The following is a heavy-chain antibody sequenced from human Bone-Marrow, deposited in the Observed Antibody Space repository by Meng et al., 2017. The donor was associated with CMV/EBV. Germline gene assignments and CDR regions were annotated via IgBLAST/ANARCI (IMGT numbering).Heavy chain of an antibody. J-gene: IGHJ6*02. CDR3: AKVDESTVVTPWVGYYYGIDV. V-gene: IGHV1-18*01. Sequence: ASVKVSCKASGYTFTSYGISWVRQAPGQGLEWMGWISAYNGNTNYAQKLQGRVTMTTDTSTSTAYMELRSLRSDDTAVYYCAKVDESTVVTPWVGYYYGIDVWGQGTTVTVYS. D-gene: IGHD4-23*01. CDR1: GYTFTSYG. CDR2: ISAYNGNT.